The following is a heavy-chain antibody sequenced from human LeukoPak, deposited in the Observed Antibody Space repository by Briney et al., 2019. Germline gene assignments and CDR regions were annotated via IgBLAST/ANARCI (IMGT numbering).Heavy chain of an antibody. V-gene: IGHV4-39*02. CDR3: AREVYSSGSYDY. CDR1: GGSISSTSYY. Sequence: SETLSLTCTVSGGSISSTSYYWGWIRQPPGKGLEWIGSIYYSGSTYYNPSLKSLVTISVDTPMNQFSLKLSSVNAADTAVYYCAREVYSSGSYDYWGRGTLVTVSS. J-gene: IGHJ4*02. D-gene: IGHD3-22*01. CDR2: IYYSGST.